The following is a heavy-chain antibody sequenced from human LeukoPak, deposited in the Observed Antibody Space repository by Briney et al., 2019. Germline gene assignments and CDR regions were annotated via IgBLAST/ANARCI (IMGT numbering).Heavy chain of an antibody. CDR1: GFTFSDYY. J-gene: IGHJ4*02. Sequence: GGSLRLSCAASGFTFSDYYMSWIRQAPGKGLEWVSYITTGGSNIYYRDSVKGRFTISRDNAKNSLFLQMNSLTAEDTAVYYCARSSAEYYYDSSGYYGYWGQGTLVTVSS. D-gene: IGHD3-22*01. CDR3: ARSSAEYYYDSSGYYGY. CDR2: ITTGGSNI. V-gene: IGHV3-11*01.